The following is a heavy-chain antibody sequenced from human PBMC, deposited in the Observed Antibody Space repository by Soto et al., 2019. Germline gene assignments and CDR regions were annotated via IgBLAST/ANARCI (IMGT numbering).Heavy chain of an antibody. J-gene: IGHJ4*02. D-gene: IGHD5-12*01. CDR1: GGSINSGDYY. CDR2: IYYSGST. V-gene: IGHV4-30-4*01. Sequence: PSETLSLTCSVSGGSINSGDYYWSWICQSPGKGLEWIGYIYYSGSTYYNPSLKSRSTISIDTSKNQFFLDVDSVTAADTAVYYCARLYTGYEAFDYWGQGTLVTVPS. CDR3: ARLYTGYEAFDY.